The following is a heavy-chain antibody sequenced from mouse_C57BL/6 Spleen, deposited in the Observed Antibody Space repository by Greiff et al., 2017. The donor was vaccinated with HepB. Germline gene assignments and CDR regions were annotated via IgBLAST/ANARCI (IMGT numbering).Heavy chain of an antibody. D-gene: IGHD1-1*01. J-gene: IGHJ3*01. V-gene: IGHV6-3*01. CDR2: IRLKSDNYAT. CDR1: GFTFSNYW. CDR3: TEYYYGSPPDFGY. Sequence: EVKVVESGGGLVQPGGSMKLSCVASGFTFSNYWMNWVRQSPEKGLEWVAQIRLKSDNYATHYAESVKGRFTISRDDSKSSVYLQMNNLRAEDTGIYYCTEYYYGSPPDFGYWGQGTLVTVSA.